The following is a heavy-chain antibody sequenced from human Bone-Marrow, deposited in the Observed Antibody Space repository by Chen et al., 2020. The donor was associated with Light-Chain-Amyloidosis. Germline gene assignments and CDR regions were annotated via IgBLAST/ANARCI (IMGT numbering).Heavy chain of an antibody. V-gene: IGHV3-7*03. CDR2: IKEDGSQK. CDR3: ARDHSSGWYPYQDY. CDR1: GFTFSSHW. J-gene: IGHJ4*02. D-gene: IGHD6-13*01. Sequence: EVQLVESGGGLVQPGGSLKLSCAASGFTFSSHWMGWVRQAPGKGLEWVANIKEDGSQKYYVDSVKGQFTISRDNAKNSLYMQMNSLRAEDTAVYYCARDHSSGWYPYQDYWGQGTLVSVSS.